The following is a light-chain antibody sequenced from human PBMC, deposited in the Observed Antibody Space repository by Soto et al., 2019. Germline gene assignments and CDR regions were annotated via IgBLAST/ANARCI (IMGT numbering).Light chain of an antibody. J-gene: IGKJ1*01. CDR1: QNIGSR. CDR3: QQYNTYSPTWT. Sequence: DIQMTQSPSTLSASVGDRVTFTCRASQNIGSRLAWYQHKPGKAPKLLIYKASTLESGVPSRFSGSGSGTEFTLTISSLQPDDFAAYFCQQYNTYSPTWTFGQGTKGEI. CDR2: KAS. V-gene: IGKV1-5*03.